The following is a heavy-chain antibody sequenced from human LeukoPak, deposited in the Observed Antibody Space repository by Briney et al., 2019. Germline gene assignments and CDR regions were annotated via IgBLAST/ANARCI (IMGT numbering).Heavy chain of an antibody. CDR3: AISFSSGWHVADYFDY. CDR1: GFTFSNYW. D-gene: IGHD6-19*01. Sequence: GGSLSLSCAASGFTFSNYWMNWVRQVTGKGLEWVANIKQDGSEKYYVDSVKGRFTISRDNAKNSVYLQMNSLRVEDTAVYYCAISFSSGWHVADYFDYWGQGTLVTVSS. J-gene: IGHJ4*02. CDR2: IKQDGSEK. V-gene: IGHV3-7*01.